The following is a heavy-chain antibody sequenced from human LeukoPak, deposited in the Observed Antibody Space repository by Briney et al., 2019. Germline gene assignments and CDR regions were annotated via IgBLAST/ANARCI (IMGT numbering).Heavy chain of an antibody. V-gene: IGHV4-59*12. Sequence: SETLSLTCTVSRGSISSYYWSWMRQPPGKGLEWIGYIYYSGSTNYNPSLKSRVTISLDTSKKQFSLKLSSVTAADTAVYYCARDPSGYSSRFDYWGQGTLVTVSS. D-gene: IGHD3-22*01. CDR2: IYYSGST. CDR1: RGSISSYY. J-gene: IGHJ4*02. CDR3: ARDPSGYSSRFDY.